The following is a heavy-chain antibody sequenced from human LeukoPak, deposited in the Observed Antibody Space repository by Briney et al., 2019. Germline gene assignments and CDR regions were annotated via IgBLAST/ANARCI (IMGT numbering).Heavy chain of an antibody. J-gene: IGHJ4*02. V-gene: IGHV4-4*07. CDR3: ARALNPLTGTYYFDY. D-gene: IGHD4/OR15-4a*01. Sequence: SETLSLTCSVSGASINSHYWTWIRQPAGKGLVWIGRIYISGSTNYSPSLKGRVTMSVDTSKNQFSLNLISVTAADTAVYYCARALNPLTGTYYFDYWGQGTLVTVSS. CDR2: IYISGST. CDR1: GASINSHY.